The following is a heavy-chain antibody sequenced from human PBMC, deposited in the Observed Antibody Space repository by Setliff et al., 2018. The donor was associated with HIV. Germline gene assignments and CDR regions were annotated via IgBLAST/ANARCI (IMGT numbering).Heavy chain of an antibody. Sequence: SETLSLTCTVSGGSISSSNYYWGWIRQPPGKGLEWIGSIYYSGNTYYNPSLKSRVTISLDTSKNQLSLKLSSVTVADTAVYYCASGYGSGTYPGDWGQGTLVTVSS. CDR1: GGSISSSNYY. J-gene: IGHJ4*02. V-gene: IGHV4-39*07. D-gene: IGHD3-10*01. CDR2: IYYSGNT. CDR3: ASGYGSGTYPGD.